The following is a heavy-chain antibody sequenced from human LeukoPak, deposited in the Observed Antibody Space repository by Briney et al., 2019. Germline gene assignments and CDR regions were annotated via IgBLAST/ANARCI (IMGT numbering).Heavy chain of an antibody. D-gene: IGHD3-22*01. CDR3: ARRMSITMIVVVINHAFDI. CDR1: GGSFSGYY. Sequence: SETLSLTCAVYGGSFSGYYWSWIRQPPGKGLEWIGEINHSGSTNYNPSLKSRVTISVDTSKTQSSLKLSSVTAADTAVYYCARRMSITMIVVVINHAFDIWGQGTMVTVSS. CDR2: INHSGST. V-gene: IGHV4-34*01. J-gene: IGHJ3*02.